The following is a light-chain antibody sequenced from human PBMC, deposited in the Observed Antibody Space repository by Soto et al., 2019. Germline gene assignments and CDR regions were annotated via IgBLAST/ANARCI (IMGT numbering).Light chain of an antibody. CDR1: QSVSSW. CDR3: QQYKTYPWT. J-gene: IGKJ1*01. Sequence: TQSPSSLSASVGDRVTVTCRASQSVSSWLAWYQQKPGKAPKLLIYDASTLESGVPSRFSGSGSGTEFTLTVIGLQPDDFATYSCQQYKTYPWTFGQGTKVDIK. CDR2: DAS. V-gene: IGKV1-5*01.